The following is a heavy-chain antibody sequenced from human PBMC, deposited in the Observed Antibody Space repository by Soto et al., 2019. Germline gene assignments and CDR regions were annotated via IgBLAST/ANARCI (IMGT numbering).Heavy chain of an antibody. CDR2: FYDSGTS. V-gene: IGHV4-30-4*01. D-gene: IGHD3-22*01. J-gene: IGHJ6*02. Sequence: QVQLQESGPGLVKPSQTLSLTCTVSGDSISDVDYYWSWVRQTPREGLEWIGAFYDSGTSYYSPSLKSRMTISVDSSTNQFSLTLTSVTAADTAVYYCASGTRDYFDTTGPGYGMDVWGQGTTVTVSS. CDR1: GDSISDVDYY. CDR3: ASGTRDYFDTTGPGYGMDV.